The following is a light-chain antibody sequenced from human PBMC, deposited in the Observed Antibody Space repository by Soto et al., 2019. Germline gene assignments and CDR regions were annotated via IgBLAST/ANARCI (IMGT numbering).Light chain of an antibody. CDR3: QSYDSSLSGHWV. J-gene: IGLJ3*02. CDR1: SSNIGAGYD. CDR2: GNS. V-gene: IGLV1-40*01. Sequence: QSVLTQPPSVSWAPGQRVTISCTGSSSNIGAGYDVHWYQQLPGTAPKLLIYGNSNRPSGVTDRFSGSKSGTSASLAITGLQAEDEADYYCQSYDSSLSGHWVFGGGTKLTVL.